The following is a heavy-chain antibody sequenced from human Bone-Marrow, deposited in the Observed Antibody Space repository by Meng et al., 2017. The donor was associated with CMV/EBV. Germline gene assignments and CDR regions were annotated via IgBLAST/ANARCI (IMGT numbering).Heavy chain of an antibody. D-gene: IGHD3-22*01. CDR1: GFAFSTYS. V-gene: IGHV3-48*04. CDR2: ISWSSATI. J-gene: IGHJ4*02. Sequence: SCTASGFAFSTYSVNWVRQAPGKGLEWVAYISWSSATIYYADSVKGRFTISRDNAKSSLYLHMSSLRAADTAVYYCARDGDRSGDYSWGYFDYWGQGTLVTVSS. CDR3: ARDGDRSGDYSWGYFDY.